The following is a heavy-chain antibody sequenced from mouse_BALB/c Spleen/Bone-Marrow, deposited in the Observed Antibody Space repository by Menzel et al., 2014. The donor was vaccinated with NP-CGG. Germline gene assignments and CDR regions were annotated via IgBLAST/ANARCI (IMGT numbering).Heavy chain of an antibody. V-gene: IGHV1-14*01. CDR2: IHPNNDGT. J-gene: IGHJ1*01. CDR1: GYTFTSYV. Sequence: EVNLVESGPELVKPGASVKMSCKASGYTFTSYVMHWVKQKPGQGLEWIGNIHPNNDGTKYNEKFKGKATLTSDKSSSTAERELSRLTSEDSAVYYCARSRYGYDWYFDVWGAGTTVTVSS. D-gene: IGHD2-2*01. CDR3: ARSRYGYDWYFDV.